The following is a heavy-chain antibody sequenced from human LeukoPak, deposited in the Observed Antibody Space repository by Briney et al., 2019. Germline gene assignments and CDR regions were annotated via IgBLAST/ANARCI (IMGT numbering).Heavy chain of an antibody. CDR3: ARALVVPAATNYYYYYMDV. J-gene: IGHJ6*03. CDR2: IIPIFGTA. Sequence: GASVKVSCKASGYTFTSYDINWVRQATGQGLEWMGGIIPIFGTANYAQKFQGRVTITADESTSTAYMELSSLRSEDTAVYYCARALVVPAATNYYYYYMDVWGKGTTVTISS. CDR1: GYTFTSYD. D-gene: IGHD2-2*01. V-gene: IGHV1-69*13.